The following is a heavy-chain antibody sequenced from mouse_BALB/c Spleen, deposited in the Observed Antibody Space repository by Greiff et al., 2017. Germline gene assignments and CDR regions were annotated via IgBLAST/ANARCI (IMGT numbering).Heavy chain of an antibody. D-gene: IGHD3-2*01. CDR1: GYTFTSYW. Sequence: LQQPGSELVRPGASVKLSCKASGYTFTSYWMHWVKQRHGQGLEWIGNIYPGSGSTNYDEKFKSKGTLTVDTSSSTAYMHLSSLTSEDSAVYYCTRTARAGYYFDYWGQGTTLTVSS. J-gene: IGHJ2*01. CDR3: TRTARAGYYFDY. V-gene: IGHV1S22*01. CDR2: IYPGSGST.